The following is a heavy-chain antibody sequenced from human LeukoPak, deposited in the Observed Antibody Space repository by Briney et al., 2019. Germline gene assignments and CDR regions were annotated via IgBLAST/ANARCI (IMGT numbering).Heavy chain of an antibody. J-gene: IGHJ4*02. CDR3: ARTLRYSSSWYYFDY. V-gene: IGHV4-39*01. Sequence: SETLSLTCTVSGGSISSSSYYWGWICQPPGKGLEWIGSIYYSGSTYYNPSLKSRVTISVDTSKNQFSLKLSSVTAADTAVYYCARTLRYSSSWYYFDYWGQGTLVTVSS. CDR2: IYYSGST. CDR1: GGSISSSSYY. D-gene: IGHD6-13*01.